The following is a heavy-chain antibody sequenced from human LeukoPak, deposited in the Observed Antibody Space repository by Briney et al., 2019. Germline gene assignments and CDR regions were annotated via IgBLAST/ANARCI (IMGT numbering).Heavy chain of an antibody. V-gene: IGHV4-34*01. CDR3: AAETVGELHAIDY. D-gene: IGHD1-26*01. CDR1: GGSFSGYY. CDR2: INHSGST. J-gene: IGHJ4*02. Sequence: SETLSLTCAVYGGSFSGYYWSWIRQPPGKGLEWIGEINHSGSTNYNPSLKSRVTISVDTSKNQFSLKLSSVTAADTAVYYCAAETVGELHAIDYWGQGTLVTVSP.